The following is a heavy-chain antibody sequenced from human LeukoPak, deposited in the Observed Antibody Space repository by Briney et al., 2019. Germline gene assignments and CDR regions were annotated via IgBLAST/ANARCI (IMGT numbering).Heavy chain of an antibody. V-gene: IGHV3-23*01. CDR2: ISGSGGST. CDR3: VKDRWSGSTSCYDY. CDR1: GFTFSRQG. Sequence: PGGSLRLSCAASGFTFSRQGMSWVRQAPGKGLEWVSAISGSGGSTYYADSVKGRFTISRDNSKNTLHLQMNSLRADDTAVYYCVKDRWSGSTSCYDYWGQGTLVTVSS. J-gene: IGHJ4*02. D-gene: IGHD2-2*01.